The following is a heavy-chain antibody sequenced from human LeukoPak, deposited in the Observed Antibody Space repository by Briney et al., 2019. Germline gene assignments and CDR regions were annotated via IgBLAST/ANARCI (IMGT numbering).Heavy chain of an antibody. CDR1: GGTFSSYA. Sequence: SVKVSCKASGGTFSSYAISWVRQAPGQGLEWMGGIIPIFGTANYAQKFQGRVTITADKSTSTAYMELSSLRSEDTAVYYCARGLTTYYYDSSGYSAPDYWGQGTLVTVSS. D-gene: IGHD3-22*01. CDR2: IIPIFGTA. J-gene: IGHJ4*02. CDR3: ARGLTTYYYDSSGYSAPDY. V-gene: IGHV1-69*06.